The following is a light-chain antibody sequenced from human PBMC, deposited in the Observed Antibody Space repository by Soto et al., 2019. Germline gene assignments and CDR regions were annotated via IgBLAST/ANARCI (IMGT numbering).Light chain of an antibody. V-gene: IGKV3-15*01. CDR3: QQYNKWPRT. Sequence: EIVMTQSPATLSVSPGERATLSCRASQSVSSNLAWYQQKPGRAPRLLIYSSSTRATGIPARFSGSGSGTEFTLTISSLQSEDFAVYYCQQYNKWPRTFGQGTKVDI. CDR1: QSVSSN. CDR2: SSS. J-gene: IGKJ1*01.